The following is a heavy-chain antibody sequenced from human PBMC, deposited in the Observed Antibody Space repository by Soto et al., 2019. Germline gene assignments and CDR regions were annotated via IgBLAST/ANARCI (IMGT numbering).Heavy chain of an antibody. D-gene: IGHD3-16*02. CDR3: AREYYDYVWGSYRYGY. J-gene: IGHJ4*02. CDR1: GGTFSSYA. V-gene: IGHV1-69*01. Sequence: QVQLVQSGAEAKKPGSSVKVSCKASGGTFSSYAISWVRQAPGQGLEWMGGIIPIFGTANYAQKFQGRVTITADESTSTAYMELSSLRSEDTAVYYCAREYYDYVWGSYRYGYWGQGTLVTVSS. CDR2: IIPIFGTA.